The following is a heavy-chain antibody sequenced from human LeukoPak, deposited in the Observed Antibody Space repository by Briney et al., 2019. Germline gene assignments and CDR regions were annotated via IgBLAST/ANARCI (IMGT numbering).Heavy chain of an antibody. Sequence: SETLSLTCTVSGGSISSGDYYWSWIRQPPGKGLECIGYIYHSGSTYYNPSLKSRVTISLDTSKNQFSLQLTSVTAADTAMYYCARGTVAEPLRFDYWGQGTLVTVSS. CDR3: ARGTVAEPLRFDY. CDR2: IYHSGST. D-gene: IGHD6-19*01. V-gene: IGHV4-30-4*02. J-gene: IGHJ4*02. CDR1: GGSISSGDYY.